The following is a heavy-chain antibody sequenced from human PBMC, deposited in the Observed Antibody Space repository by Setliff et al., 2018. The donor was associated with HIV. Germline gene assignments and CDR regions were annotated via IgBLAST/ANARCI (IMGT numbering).Heavy chain of an antibody. V-gene: IGHV4-39*02. CDR1: GASISSSSHH. D-gene: IGHD2-8*01. CDR3: ARDQRYCTNALCPEALDV. J-gene: IGHJ6*04. CDR2: IYYTGST. Sequence: SSETLSLTFTVSGASISSSSHHWAWIRQPPGKGLEYIGNIYYTGSTHHNPSLESRVATSVDTSKNQFSLKLSSVTAADTAVYYCARDQRYCTNALCPEALDVWGKGTTVTVSS.